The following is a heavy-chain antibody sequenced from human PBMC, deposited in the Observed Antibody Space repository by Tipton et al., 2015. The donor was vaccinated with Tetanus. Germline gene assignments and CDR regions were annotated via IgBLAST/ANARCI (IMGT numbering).Heavy chain of an antibody. Sequence: QVQLVQSGAEVKKPGSSVKVSCKASGGTFSSYAISWVRQAPGQGLEWMGGIIPIFGTANYAQKFQGRVTITADESTSTAYMELSSLRSEDTAVYYCARVPLPQEQQLVPFWFNVLYYFDYWGQGTLVTVSS. CDR3: ARVPLPQEQQLVPFWFNVLYYFDY. J-gene: IGHJ4*02. CDR1: GGTFSSYA. D-gene: IGHD6-13*01. CDR2: IIPIFGTA. V-gene: IGHV1-69*01.